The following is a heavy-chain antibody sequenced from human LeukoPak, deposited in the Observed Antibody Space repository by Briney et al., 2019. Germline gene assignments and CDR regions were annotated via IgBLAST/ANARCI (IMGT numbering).Heavy chain of an antibody. CDR1: GYSFTRNW. CDR3: ARQATVTNPFDY. D-gene: IGHD4-17*01. J-gene: IGHJ4*02. V-gene: IGHV5-51*01. CDR2: IYPGDSDT. Sequence: GESLKISCKGSGYSFTRNWIGWVRQMPGKGLEWMAIIYPGDSDTRYSPSFQGQVTISADKSINTAYLQWSSLKASDTAMYYCARQATVTNPFDYWGQGTLVTVSS.